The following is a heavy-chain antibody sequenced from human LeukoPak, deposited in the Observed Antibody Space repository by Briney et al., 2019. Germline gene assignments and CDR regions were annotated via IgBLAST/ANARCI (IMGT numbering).Heavy chain of an antibody. CDR1: GFTFSSYE. V-gene: IGHV3-48*01. D-gene: IGHD1-26*01. CDR3: ARDSDKINAFDI. CDR2: ISSSSSTI. Sequence: GGSLRLSCAASGFTFSSYEMNWVRQAPGKGLEWVSYISSSSSTIYYADSVKGRFTISRDNAKNTLYLQMNSLRAEDTAVYYCARDSDKINAFDIWGQGTMVTVSS. J-gene: IGHJ3*02.